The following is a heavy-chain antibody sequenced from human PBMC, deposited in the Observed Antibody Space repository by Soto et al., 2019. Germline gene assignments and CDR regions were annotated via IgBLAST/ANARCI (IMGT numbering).Heavy chain of an antibody. V-gene: IGHV5-51*01. CDR2: IYPGDSDT. CDR3: ARHTKYYYDSSGYKGNYYYGMDV. CDR1: GYSFTSYW. D-gene: IGHD3-22*01. Sequence: GESLKISCKGSGYSFTSYWIGWVRQMPGKGLEWMGIIYPGDSDTRYSPSFQGQVTISADKSISTAYLQWSSLKASDTAMYYCARHTKYYYDSSGYKGNYYYGMDVWGQGTTVTVSS. J-gene: IGHJ6*02.